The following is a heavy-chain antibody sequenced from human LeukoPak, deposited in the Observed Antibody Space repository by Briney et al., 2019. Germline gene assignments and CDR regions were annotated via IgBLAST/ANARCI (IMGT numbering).Heavy chain of an antibody. Sequence: SETLSLTCTVSGGSVSSGSYYWSWIRQPPGKGLEWIGFIHNSGSTKYNPSLMSRATISVDTSKNQFSLKLSSVTAAETAVYYCARGGASSIPFDPWGQGTLVTVSS. CDR3: ARGGASSIPFDP. CDR1: GGSVSSGSYY. V-gene: IGHV4-61*01. J-gene: IGHJ5*02. CDR2: IHNSGST. D-gene: IGHD2-2*01.